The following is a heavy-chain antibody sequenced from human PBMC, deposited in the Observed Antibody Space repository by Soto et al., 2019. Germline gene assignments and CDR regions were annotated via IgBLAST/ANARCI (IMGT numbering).Heavy chain of an antibody. CDR1: GYSISSGYY. V-gene: IGHV4-38-2*02. CDR2: IYHSGST. Sequence: SQTLSLTXAVSGYSISSGYYWGWIRQPPGKGLELIGSIYHSGSTYYNPSLKSRVTISVDTSKNQFSLKLSSVTAADTAVHDCARDRGSGSTIPMDVGGQGTTVTAYS. J-gene: IGHJ6*02. CDR3: ARDRGSGSTIPMDV. D-gene: IGHD3-10*01.